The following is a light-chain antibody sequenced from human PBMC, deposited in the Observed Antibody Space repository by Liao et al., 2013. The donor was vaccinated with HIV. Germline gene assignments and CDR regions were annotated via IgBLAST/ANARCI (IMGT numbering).Light chain of an antibody. J-gene: IGLJ3*02. Sequence: SYDLTQSSSVSVSPGQTASITCSGDKLGDKFVSWYQQRPGHSPVLVIYEDSKRPSGIPERFSGSNSGSTATLTISGTQVTDEADYYCQAWDNRAVVFGGGTKLTVL. CDR1: KLGDKF. CDR3: QAWDNRAVV. CDR2: EDS. V-gene: IGLV3-1*01.